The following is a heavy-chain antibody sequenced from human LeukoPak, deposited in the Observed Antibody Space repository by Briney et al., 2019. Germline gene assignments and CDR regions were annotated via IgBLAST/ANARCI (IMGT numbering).Heavy chain of an antibody. CDR1: GFTFSSYA. D-gene: IGHD5-24*01. CDR3: AKKMDDAFDI. Sequence: GGSLRLSCAASGFTFSSYAMSWVRQAPGRGLEWVSTISDSGGSTYYADSVKGRFTISRDNAKNSLYLQMNNLRAEDTAVYYCAKKMDDAFDIWGQGTMVTVSS. CDR2: ISDSGGST. J-gene: IGHJ3*02. V-gene: IGHV3-23*01.